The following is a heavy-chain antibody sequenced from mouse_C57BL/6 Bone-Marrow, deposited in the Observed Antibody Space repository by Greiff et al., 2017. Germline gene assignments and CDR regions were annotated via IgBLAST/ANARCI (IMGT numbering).Heavy chain of an antibody. CDR2: IYPRSGNT. Sequence: VQLQESGAELARPGASVKLSCKASGYTFTSYGISWVKQRTGQGLEWIGEIYPRSGNTYYNEKFKGKATLTADKSSSTAYMELRSLTSEDSAVYFCARFRSSWFAYWGQGTLVAVSA. V-gene: IGHV1-81*01. CDR3: ARFRSSWFAY. D-gene: IGHD3-2*02. CDR1: GYTFTSYG. J-gene: IGHJ3*01.